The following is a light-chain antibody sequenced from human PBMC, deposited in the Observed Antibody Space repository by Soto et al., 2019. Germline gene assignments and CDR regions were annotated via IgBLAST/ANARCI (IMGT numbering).Light chain of an antibody. CDR1: KLGDKY. V-gene: IGLV3-1*01. J-gene: IGLJ3*02. CDR3: QAWDSSTAV. CDR2: QDS. Sequence: SYELTQPPSVSVSPGQTVSITCSGDKLGDKYACWYQQKPGQSPVLVIYQDSKRPSGIPEGFSGSNSGNTATLTISGTQAMDEADYYCQAWDSSTAVFGGGTKLTVL.